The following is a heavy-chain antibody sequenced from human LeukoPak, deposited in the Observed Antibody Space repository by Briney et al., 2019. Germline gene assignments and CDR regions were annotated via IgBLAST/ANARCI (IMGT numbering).Heavy chain of an antibody. D-gene: IGHD5-24*01. CDR2: VYYDGTS. V-gene: IGHV4-39*01. CDR1: GGSINSHSYY. Sequence: KSSETLSLTYTVSGGSINSHSYYWGWIRQPPGKGLEWIGSVYYDGTSYSNPSLKSRAAVFVDTSRDQFSLDLSFVTAADTALYYCVRHISTNTGYFDSCGQGTLVSVSS. J-gene: IGHJ4*02. CDR3: VRHISTNTGYFDS.